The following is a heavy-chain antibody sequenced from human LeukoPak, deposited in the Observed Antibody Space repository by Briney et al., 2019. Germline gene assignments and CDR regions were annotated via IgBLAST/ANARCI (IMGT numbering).Heavy chain of an antibody. V-gene: IGHV3-30*02. J-gene: IGHJ4*02. CDR2: IRYDGSSK. CDR3: AKVRLRGYTYVDY. Sequence: GGSLRLSCAASGFTFSSYGIHWVRQAPGKGLEWVAFIRYDGSSKSYADAVKGRFTISRDNSKNTLYLQMNSLRAEDTAVYYCAKVRLRGYTYVDYWGQGTLVTVSS. D-gene: IGHD5-18*01. CDR1: GFTFSSYG.